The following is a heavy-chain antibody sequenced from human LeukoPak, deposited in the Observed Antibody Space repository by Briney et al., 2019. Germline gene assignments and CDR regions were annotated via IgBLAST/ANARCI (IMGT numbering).Heavy chain of an antibody. CDR1: GFTFSSYA. Sequence: GGSLRLSCAASGFTFSSYAMSWVRQAPGKGLEWVSAISGSGGSTYYADSVKGRFTISRDNSKNTLYLQMNSLRAEDTAVYYCAKDQDWSGHTYYYYYYMDVWGKGTTVTVSS. J-gene: IGHJ6*03. CDR3: AKDQDWSGHTYYYYYYMDV. V-gene: IGHV3-23*01. D-gene: IGHD3-3*01. CDR2: ISGSGGST.